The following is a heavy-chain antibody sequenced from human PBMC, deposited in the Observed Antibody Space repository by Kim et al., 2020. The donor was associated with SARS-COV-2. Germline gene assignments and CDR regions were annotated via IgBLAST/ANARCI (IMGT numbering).Heavy chain of an antibody. J-gene: IGHJ3*02. D-gene: IGHD1-26*01. Sequence: GGSLRLSCTASGFTFGDYAMSWFRQAPGKGLEWVGFIRSKAYGGTTEYAASVKGRFTISRDGSKSIAYLQMNSLKTEDTAVYYCTRGTAIVGIPDAFDIWGQGTMVTVSS. CDR1: GFTFGDYA. CDR2: IRSKAYGGTT. V-gene: IGHV3-49*01. CDR3: TRGTAIVGIPDAFDI.